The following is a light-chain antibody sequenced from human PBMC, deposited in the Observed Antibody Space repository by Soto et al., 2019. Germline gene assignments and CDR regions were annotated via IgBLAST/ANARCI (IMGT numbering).Light chain of an antibody. CDR2: AAS. V-gene: IGKV1-9*01. J-gene: IGKJ1*01. CDR3: QQLNSYPPA. Sequence: DIQLTQSPSFLSASVGDRVTITCRASQGISSYLAWYQQKPGKAPQLLIYAASTLQSGVPSRFSGSGSGADFTLTISSLQPEDFATYYCQQLNSYPPAFGQGTNVEIK. CDR1: QGISSY.